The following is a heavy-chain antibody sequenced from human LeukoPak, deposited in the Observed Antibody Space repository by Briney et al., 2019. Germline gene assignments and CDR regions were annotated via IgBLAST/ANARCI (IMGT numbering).Heavy chain of an antibody. D-gene: IGHD6-13*01. Sequence: GGSLRLSCAASGFTFSSYSMNWVRQAPGKGLEWVSSISSSSSYIYYADSVKGGFTISRDNAKNSLYLQMNSLRAEDTAVYYCARAAAGYFDYWGQGTLVTVSS. CDR3: ARAAAGYFDY. CDR1: GFTFSSYS. V-gene: IGHV3-21*01. CDR2: ISSSSSYI. J-gene: IGHJ4*02.